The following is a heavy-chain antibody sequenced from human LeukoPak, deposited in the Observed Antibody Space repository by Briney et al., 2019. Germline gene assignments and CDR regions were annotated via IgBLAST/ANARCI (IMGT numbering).Heavy chain of an antibody. J-gene: IGHJ4*02. D-gene: IGHD3-9*01. V-gene: IGHV1-2*02. CDR3: ARSPHILTGENFDY. CDR2: INPTSGGT. CDR1: GYTFTSYY. Sequence: ASVKVSCKASGYTFTSYYMHWVRQAPGQGLEWMGWINPTSGGTNYAQKFQDRVTMTRDTSISTAYMDVGRLRSADTAVYYCARSPHILTGENFDYWGQGTLVTVSS.